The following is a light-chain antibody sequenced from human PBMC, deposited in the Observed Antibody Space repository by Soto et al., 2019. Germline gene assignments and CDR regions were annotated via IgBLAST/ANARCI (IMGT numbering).Light chain of an antibody. Sequence: EIVLTQSPATLSLSPGERATLSCRASQSVSSYLAWYQQKPGQAPRLLIYDASNRATGIPARFSGSGSGTDFTLTISSLEPEDFAVYYCQQRSVWPPLTFGGGTKVETK. CDR1: QSVSSY. CDR2: DAS. V-gene: IGKV3-11*01. CDR3: QQRSVWPPLT. J-gene: IGKJ4*01.